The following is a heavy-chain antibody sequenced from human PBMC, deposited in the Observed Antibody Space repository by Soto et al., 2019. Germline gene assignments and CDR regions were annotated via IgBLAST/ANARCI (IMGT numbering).Heavy chain of an antibody. V-gene: IGHV1-3*01. J-gene: IGHJ4*02. D-gene: IGHD5-12*01. Sequence: ASVKVSCKACGYTFTSYAMHWVRQAPGQRLEWMGWINAGNGNTKYSQKFQGRVTITRDTSASTAYMELSSLRSEDTAVYYCARDCGYDYSLDYWGQGTLVTVSS. CDR1: GYTFTSYA. CDR2: INAGNGNT. CDR3: ARDCGYDYSLDY.